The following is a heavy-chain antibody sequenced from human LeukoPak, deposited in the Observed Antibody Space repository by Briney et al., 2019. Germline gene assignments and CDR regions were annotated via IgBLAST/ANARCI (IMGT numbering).Heavy chain of an antibody. V-gene: IGHV3-53*01. CDR3: ARDRGVKAYDAFDI. D-gene: IGHD3-10*01. Sequence: GGSLRLSCVASGFTVSNSYMNWVRQAPGKGLEWVSVIYSGGSTYYADSVKGRFTISRDNAKNSLYLQMNSLRAEDTAVYYCARDRGVKAYDAFDIWGQGTMVTVSS. J-gene: IGHJ3*02. CDR2: IYSGGST. CDR1: GFTVSNSY.